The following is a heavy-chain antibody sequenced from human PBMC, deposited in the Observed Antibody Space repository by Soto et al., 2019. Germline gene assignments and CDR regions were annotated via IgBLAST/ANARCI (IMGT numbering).Heavy chain of an antibody. CDR3: VRFPPGD. CDR1: GFTFSDYH. Sequence: EVQLVESGGGLVQPGGSLRRSCAASGFTFSDYHMDWVRQSPGQGLEWVGRSSGKPQGHSTAYAASVRGRFTVSRDNSKDSLYLHMESLKTEDTAVYYCVRFPPGDWGQGALVTVSS. CDR2: SSGKPQGHST. V-gene: IGHV3-72*01. J-gene: IGHJ4*02.